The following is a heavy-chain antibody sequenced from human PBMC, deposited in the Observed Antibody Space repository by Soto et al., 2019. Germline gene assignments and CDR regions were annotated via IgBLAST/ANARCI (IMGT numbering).Heavy chain of an antibody. V-gene: IGHV2-5*02. CDR2: IYWDDDK. J-gene: IGHJ4*02. CDR3: AHWSTYYDFWSGYYQWGFDY. CDR1: GFSLSTSGVG. Sequence: QITLKESGPTLVKPTQTLTLTCTFSGFSLSTSGVGVGWIRQPPGKALEWLALIYWDDDKRYSPYLKSRLTITKDTSKNQVVLTMTNMDPVDTATYCCAHWSTYYDFWSGYYQWGFDYWGQGTLVTVSS. D-gene: IGHD3-3*01.